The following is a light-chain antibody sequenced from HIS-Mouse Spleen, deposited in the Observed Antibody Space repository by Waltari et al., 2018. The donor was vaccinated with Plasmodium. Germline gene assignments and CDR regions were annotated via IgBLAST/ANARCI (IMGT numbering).Light chain of an antibody. Sequence: SYELTQPPSVSVSPGQTASITCAGDNLGDHSACWYQQKPGQSPVLVIYQDSKRPSGIPERFSGSNSGNTATLTISGTQAMDEADYYCQAWDSSTVVFGGGTKLTVL. V-gene: IGLV3-1*01. CDR1: NLGDHS. CDR2: QDS. J-gene: IGLJ2*01. CDR3: QAWDSSTVV.